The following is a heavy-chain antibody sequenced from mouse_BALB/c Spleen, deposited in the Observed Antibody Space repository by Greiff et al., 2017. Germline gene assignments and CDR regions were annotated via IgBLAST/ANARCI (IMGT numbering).Heavy chain of an antibody. V-gene: IGHV1-20*02. D-gene: IGHD1-1*01. CDR2: INPYNGDT. CDR3: ASITTVVDWYVDV. Sequence: EVQLQQSGPELVKPGASVKISCKASGYSFTGYFMNWVMQSHGKSLEWIGRINPYNGDTFYNQKFKGKATLTVDKSSSTAHMELRSLASEDSAVYYCASITTVVDWYVDVWGAGTTVTVSS. J-gene: IGHJ1*01. CDR1: GYSFTGYF.